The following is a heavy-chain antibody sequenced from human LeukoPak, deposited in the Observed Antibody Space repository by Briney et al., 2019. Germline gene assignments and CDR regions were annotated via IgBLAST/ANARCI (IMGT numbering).Heavy chain of an antibody. Sequence: ASVKVSCKASGGTFSSYAISWVRQAPGQGLEWMGGIIPIFGTANYAQKFQGRVTITADESTSTAYMELSSLRSEDTAVYYCARAADCSSTSCYNDYYYYMDVWGKGTTVTVSS. CDR3: ARAADCSSTSCYNDYYYYMDV. J-gene: IGHJ6*03. D-gene: IGHD2-2*02. V-gene: IGHV1-69*13. CDR2: IIPIFGTA. CDR1: GGTFSSYA.